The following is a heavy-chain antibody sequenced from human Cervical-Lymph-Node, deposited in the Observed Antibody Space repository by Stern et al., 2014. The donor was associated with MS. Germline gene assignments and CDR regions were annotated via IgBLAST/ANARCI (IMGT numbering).Heavy chain of an antibody. V-gene: IGHV3-73*01. CDR1: GFTFSGSA. CDR3: TRSRDGSLGY. J-gene: IGHJ4*02. CDR2: IRTKANNYAT. Sequence: EDQLVESGGGLVQPGGSLKLSCAASGFTFSGSAMHWVRQAYGKGLEWVGRIRTKANNYATLYPASVKGRFTISRDDSRNTTYLHMDSLNTEDTAVYYCTRSRDGSLGYWGQGTLVTVSS.